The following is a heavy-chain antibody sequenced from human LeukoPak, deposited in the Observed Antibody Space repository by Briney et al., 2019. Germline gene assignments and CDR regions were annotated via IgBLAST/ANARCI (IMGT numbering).Heavy chain of an antibody. D-gene: IGHD2-15*01. Sequence: GGSLRLSCAASGFTFSSYSMNWVRQAPGRGLEWVSSISSSSSYIYYADSVKGRFTISRDNSKNTLYLQMNSLRAEDTAVYYCAKAVDRVVVVAAAHFDYWGQGTLVTVSS. CDR3: AKAVDRVVVVAAAHFDY. J-gene: IGHJ4*02. V-gene: IGHV3-21*04. CDR1: GFTFSSYS. CDR2: ISSSSSYI.